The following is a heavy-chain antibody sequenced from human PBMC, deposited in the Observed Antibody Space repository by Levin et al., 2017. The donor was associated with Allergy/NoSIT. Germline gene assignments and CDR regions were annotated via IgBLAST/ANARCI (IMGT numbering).Heavy chain of an antibody. CDR3: AKDPPSSIVGTYFDY. J-gene: IGHJ4*02. CDR2: ISGSSAET. Sequence: PGESLKISCAASGFTFSNYAMNWVRQAPGKGLEWVSTISGSSAETYYADSVKGRFTISRDNSKNTLYLQMNSLRAEDTAVYYCAKDPPSSIVGTYFDYWGQGTLVTVSS. CDR1: GFTFSNYA. V-gene: IGHV3-23*01. D-gene: IGHD1-26*01.